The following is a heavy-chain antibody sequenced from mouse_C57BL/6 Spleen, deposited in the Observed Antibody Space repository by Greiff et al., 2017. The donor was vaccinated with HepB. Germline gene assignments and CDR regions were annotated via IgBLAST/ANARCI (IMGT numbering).Heavy chain of an antibody. CDR2: IYPRSGNT. J-gene: IGHJ2*01. V-gene: IGHV1-81*01. CDR1: GYTFTSYG. CDR3: ARDYYGSRGYFDY. D-gene: IGHD1-1*01. Sequence: QVHVKQSGAELARPGASVKLSCKASGYTFTSYGISWVKQRTGQGLEWIGEIYPRSGNTYYNEKFKGKATLTADKSSSTAYMELRSLTSEDSAVYFCARDYYGSRGYFDYWGQGTTLTVSS.